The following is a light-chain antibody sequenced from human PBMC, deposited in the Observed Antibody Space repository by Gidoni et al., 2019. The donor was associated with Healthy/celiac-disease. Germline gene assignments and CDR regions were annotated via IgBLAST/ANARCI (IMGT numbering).Light chain of an antibody. V-gene: IGKV3-15*01. CDR1: QSVSSN. CDR2: GAS. J-gene: IGKJ2*01. Sequence: PTLSVSPGERDTRSCRASQSVSSNLAWYQQKPGQAPRLLIYGASTRATGIPARFGGSGSGTEFTLTICSLHSEDFAVYYCQQYNNWPPYTFXQXTKLEIK. CDR3: QQYNNWPPYT.